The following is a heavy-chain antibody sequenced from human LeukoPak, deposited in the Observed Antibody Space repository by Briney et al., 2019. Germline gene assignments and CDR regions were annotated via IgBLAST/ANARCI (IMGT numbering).Heavy chain of an antibody. V-gene: IGHV4-4*07. J-gene: IGHJ6*02. CDR2: IYTSGST. Sequence: SETLSLTCTVSGGSISSYYWSWIRQPAGKGLEWIGRIYTSGSTNYNPSLKSRVTMSVDASKNQFSLKLSSVTAADTAVYYCARGPIQRRAGNYYYYGMDVWGQGTTVTVSS. CDR3: ARGPIQRRAGNYYYYGMDV. CDR1: GGSISSYY. D-gene: IGHD2-2*01.